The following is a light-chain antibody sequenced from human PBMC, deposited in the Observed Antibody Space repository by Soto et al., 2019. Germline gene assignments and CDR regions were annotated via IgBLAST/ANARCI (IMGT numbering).Light chain of an antibody. CDR3: QHHDSSPWM. CDR2: GAS. Sequence: EVVLTQSPGNLSLSPGERATLSCRASQSVDNTDIAWYQHKPGQTPRLLIYGASNRAAGIPDRFSGSGSGTDFTLTISRLETEDFAVYYCQHHDSSPWMFGRGTKVDIK. V-gene: IGKV3-20*01. CDR1: QSVDNTD. J-gene: IGKJ1*01.